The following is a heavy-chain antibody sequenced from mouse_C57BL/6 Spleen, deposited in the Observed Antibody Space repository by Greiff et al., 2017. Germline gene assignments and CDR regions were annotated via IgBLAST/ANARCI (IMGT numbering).Heavy chain of an antibody. CDR3: AREGDYYGSGAY. CDR2: IYPRSGNT. V-gene: IGHV1-81*01. CDR1: GYTFTSYG. J-gene: IGHJ3*01. Sequence: QVQLQQSGAELARPGASVKLSCKASGYTFTSYGISWVKQRTGQGLEWIGEIYPRSGNTYYNEKFKGKATLTADKSSSTAYMELRSLTSEDSAVYFCAREGDYYGSGAYWGQGTLVTVSA. D-gene: IGHD1-1*01.